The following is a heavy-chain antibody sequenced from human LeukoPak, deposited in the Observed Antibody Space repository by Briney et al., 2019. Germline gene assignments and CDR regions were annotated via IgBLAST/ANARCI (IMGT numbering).Heavy chain of an antibody. D-gene: IGHD2-21*02. CDR1: GGSISSYY. Sequence: SETLSLTRTVSGGSISSYYWSWIRQPPGKGLEWIGYIYYSGSTNYNPSLKSRVTISVDTSKNQFSLNLSSVTAADTAIYYCARGYGDYYFDYWGQGTLVTVSS. CDR3: ARGYGDYYFDY. CDR2: IYYSGST. J-gene: IGHJ4*02. V-gene: IGHV4-59*08.